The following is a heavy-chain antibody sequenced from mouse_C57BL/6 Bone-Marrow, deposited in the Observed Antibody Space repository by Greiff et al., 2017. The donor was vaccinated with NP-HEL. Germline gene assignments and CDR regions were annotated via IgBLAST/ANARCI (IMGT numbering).Heavy chain of an antibody. Sequence: EVMLVESGGGLLQSGGSLSTSCAASGATFSAYYMRRVRQPPGTALVWSGFLRNKANGYTTEYRASVNGRFTSSRDKSQSILYLQINALRAEDSATYDCARYSYYGNYSDFDSWGQGTALTVSS. CDR2: LRNKANGYTT. CDR1: GATFSAYY. CDR3: ARYSYYGNYSDFDS. D-gene: IGHD2-1*01. J-gene: IGHJ2*01. V-gene: IGHV7-3*01.